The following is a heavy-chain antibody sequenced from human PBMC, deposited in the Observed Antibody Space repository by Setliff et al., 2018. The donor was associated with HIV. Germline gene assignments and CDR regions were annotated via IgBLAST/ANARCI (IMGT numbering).Heavy chain of an antibody. CDR2: IYTSGST. CDR3: ARVFEIAAAGFDY. Sequence: SETLSLTCTVSGGSISSGSYFWTWIRQPAGKGLEWIGRIYTSGSTNYNPSLKSRVTISVDTSKNQFSLKLSSVTAADTAVYYCARVFEIAAAGFDYWGQGTLVTVSS. J-gene: IGHJ4*02. V-gene: IGHV4-61*02. CDR1: GGSISSGSYF. D-gene: IGHD6-13*01.